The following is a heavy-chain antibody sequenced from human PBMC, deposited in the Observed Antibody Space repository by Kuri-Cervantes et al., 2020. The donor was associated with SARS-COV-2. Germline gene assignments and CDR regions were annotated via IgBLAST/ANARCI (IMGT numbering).Heavy chain of an antibody. Sequence: GGSLRLSCSASGFTFNAYSMHWVRQAPGKGLEYVSAISSNGETTYYADSVKGRFIISRDNSKNTLFLQVSGLRAEDTAVYFCVTRGGSEAFDVWGQGTMVTVSS. CDR1: GFTFNAYS. CDR3: VTRGGSEAFDV. V-gene: IGHV3-64D*06. CDR2: ISSNGETT. J-gene: IGHJ3*01. D-gene: IGHD1-1*01.